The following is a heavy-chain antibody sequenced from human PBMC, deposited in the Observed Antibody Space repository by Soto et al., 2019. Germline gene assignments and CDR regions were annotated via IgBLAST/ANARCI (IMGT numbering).Heavy chain of an antibody. D-gene: IGHD3-10*01. J-gene: IGHJ4*02. CDR1: GDTFTFYS. CDR3: ASSYGSGYRAFDY. CDR2: INPILSMS. Sequence: QVQLVQSGAEVKRPGSSVKVSCKASGDTFTFYSITWVRQAPGLGLEWMGRINPILSMSNYAQRFQGRVTMTADKATSTAYRELSSLRSEDTAIYYGASSYGSGYRAFDYWGQGALVTVAS. V-gene: IGHV1-69*02.